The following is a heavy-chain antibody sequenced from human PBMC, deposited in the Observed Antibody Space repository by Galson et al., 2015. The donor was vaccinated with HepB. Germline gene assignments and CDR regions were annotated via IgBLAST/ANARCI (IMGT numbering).Heavy chain of an antibody. Sequence: PALVKPTQTLTLTCTFSGFSLSTSGVAVGWIRQPPGKALEWLALIYWDDVKHYSPSLNNRLTITKDTTKNQVVLTMTNMDPVDTGTYYCAHRLEYRSSRWNFDYWGQGTLVTVSS. CDR3: AHRLEYRSSRWNFDY. CDR1: GFSLSTSGVA. J-gene: IGHJ4*02. CDR2: IYWDDVK. D-gene: IGHD6-6*01. V-gene: IGHV2-5*02.